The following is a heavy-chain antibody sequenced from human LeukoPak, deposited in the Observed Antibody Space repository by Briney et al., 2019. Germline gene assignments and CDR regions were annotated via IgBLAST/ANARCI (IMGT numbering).Heavy chain of an antibody. V-gene: IGHV3-23*01. J-gene: IGHJ4*02. CDR3: ARDQNWDPSNYFDY. D-gene: IGHD7-27*01. Sequence: GGSLRLSCEASGFTFSNYAMTWVRQAPGRGLEWVSTISGSGGRTYYADSVKGRFTISRDNAKNSLYLQMNSLRAEDTAVYYCARDQNWDPSNYFDYWGQGTLVTVSS. CDR1: GFTFSNYA. CDR2: ISGSGGRT.